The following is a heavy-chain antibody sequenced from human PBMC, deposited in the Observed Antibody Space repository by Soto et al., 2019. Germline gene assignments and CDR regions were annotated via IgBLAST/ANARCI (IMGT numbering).Heavy chain of an antibody. CDR2: IKDDGREK. CDR1: GFTFSDYW. D-gene: IGHD6-19*01. Sequence: EVQLVESGGGLVQPGGSLRLSCAASGFTFSDYWMSWVRQAPGKGPEWVANIKDDGREKYYVDSVKGRFTISRDNAKNPLYLQVTSLRVEDRSVYYCARDTRCSAVAGPCLYWCQGTIVTVSS. CDR3: ARDTRCSAVAGPCLY. J-gene: IGHJ4*02. V-gene: IGHV3-7*01.